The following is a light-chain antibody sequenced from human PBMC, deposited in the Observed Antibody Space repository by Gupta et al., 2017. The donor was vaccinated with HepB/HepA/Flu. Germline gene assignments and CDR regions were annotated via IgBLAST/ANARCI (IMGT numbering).Light chain of an antibody. J-gene: IGKJ2*01. CDR1: QSVLYTSNNKNY. CDR2: WAS. V-gene: IGKV4-1*01. CDR3: QNYYSTPAT. Sequence: DIVMTQSPDSLAVSLGERATINCKSSQSVLYTSNNKNYLAWYQQKPGQPPKLLIYWASTRESGVPDRCSGGGSGTDFTLTISSLQAEDVAVYYCQNYYSTPATFGQGTKLEIK.